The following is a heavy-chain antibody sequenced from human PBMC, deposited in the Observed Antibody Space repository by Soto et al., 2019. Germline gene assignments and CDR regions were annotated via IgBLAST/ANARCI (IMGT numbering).Heavy chain of an antibody. CDR3: ARDCSGGSCYSFWFDP. CDR2: ISAYNGNT. V-gene: IGHV1-18*01. D-gene: IGHD2-15*01. Sequence: ASVKVSCKASGYTFASYAITWVRQAPGQGLEWMGWISAYNGNTNYAQKLQGRVTMTTDTSTSTAYMELRGLRSDDTAVYYCARDCSGGSCYSFWFDPWGQGTLVTVSS. J-gene: IGHJ5*02. CDR1: GYTFASYA.